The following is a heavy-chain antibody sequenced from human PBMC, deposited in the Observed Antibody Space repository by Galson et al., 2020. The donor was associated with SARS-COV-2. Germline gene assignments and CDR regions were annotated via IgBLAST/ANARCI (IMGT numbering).Heavy chain of an antibody. D-gene: IGHD3-3*01. J-gene: IGHJ3*02. CDR2: TYTSGST. CDR3: ARRGRRDFWSGYYSLDAFDI. CDR1: AGSISSGSSY. V-gene: IGHV4-61*09. Sequence: SETLSLTCTVSAGSISSGSSYWSWIRQPAGKGLAWTGHTYTSGSTNYNPSLKSRVTISVDTSKNQFSLKLSSVTAADTAVYCCARRGRRDFWSGYYSLDAFDIWGQGTLVTVSS.